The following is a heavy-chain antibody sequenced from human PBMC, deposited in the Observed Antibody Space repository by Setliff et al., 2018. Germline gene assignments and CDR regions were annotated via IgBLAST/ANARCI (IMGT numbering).Heavy chain of an antibody. CDR3: ARATSGWYSAYYYYMDV. CDR2: INRRGST. CDR1: GGSVNSGYDN. D-gene: IGHD6-19*01. J-gene: IGHJ6*03. Sequence: LSLTCTVSGGSVNSGYDNWNWLRQPAGKGLEWIGHINRRGSTNFTPSLKSRVTISLDTSKNQFSLNLTSVTAADTAVYYCARATSGWYSAYYYYMDVWGKGTTVT. V-gene: IGHV4-61*09.